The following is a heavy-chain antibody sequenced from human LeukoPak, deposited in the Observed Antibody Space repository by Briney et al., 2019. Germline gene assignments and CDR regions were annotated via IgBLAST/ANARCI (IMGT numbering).Heavy chain of an antibody. Sequence: GGSLRLSCAASGFTPTSYWMSWVRQVPGRGLEWVANIKLDVREKYYVDSVKGRFTISRDNAKNSLYLQMNSLRAEDTAVYYCAREASGYSGSTRVDAFDIWGRGTMVTVSS. V-gene: IGHV3-7*04. CDR1: GFTPTSYW. J-gene: IGHJ3*02. D-gene: IGHD1-26*01. CDR2: IKLDVREK. CDR3: AREASGYSGSTRVDAFDI.